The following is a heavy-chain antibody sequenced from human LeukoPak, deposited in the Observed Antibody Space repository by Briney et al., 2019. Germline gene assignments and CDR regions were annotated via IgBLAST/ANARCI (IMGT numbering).Heavy chain of an antibody. V-gene: IGHV4-34*01. CDR1: GGSFSGYH. Sequence: PSETLSLTCAVYGGSFSGYHWSWIRQPPGKGLEWIGEINHSGSTSYNPSLKSRVTISVDTSKYQFSLKLSSVTAADTAVYYCARGNYDYFDYWGQGTLVTVSS. CDR2: INHSGST. J-gene: IGHJ4*02. D-gene: IGHD1-7*01. CDR3: ARGNYDYFDY.